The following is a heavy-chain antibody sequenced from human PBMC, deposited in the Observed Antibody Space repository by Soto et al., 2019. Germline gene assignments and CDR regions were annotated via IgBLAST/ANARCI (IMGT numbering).Heavy chain of an antibody. J-gene: IGHJ6*02. CDR2: IYYSGST. Sequence: SETLSLTCTVSGGSISSGGYYWSWIRQHPGKGLEWIGYIYYSGSTYYNPSLKSRVTISVDTSKNQFSLKLSSVTAADTAVYYCARSVIVVVVAATDYYYGMDVRGQGTTVTVSS. D-gene: IGHD2-15*01. V-gene: IGHV4-31*03. CDR1: GGSISSGGYY. CDR3: ARSVIVVVVAATDYYYGMDV.